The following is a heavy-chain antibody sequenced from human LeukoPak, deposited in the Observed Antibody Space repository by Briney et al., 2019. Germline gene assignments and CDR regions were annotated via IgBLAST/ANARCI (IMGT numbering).Heavy chain of an antibody. Sequence: GGSLSLSCAVSGFSFRNYWMHWVRQAPGRGLVWVSRINTDGSRTSYADSVKGRFSISRDNAKNTLFLQMNSLRAEDTAVYYCAREEEGDAFDIWGQGTMVTVSS. CDR2: INTDGSRT. CDR1: GFSFRNYW. J-gene: IGHJ3*02. CDR3: AREEEGDAFDI. V-gene: IGHV3-74*01.